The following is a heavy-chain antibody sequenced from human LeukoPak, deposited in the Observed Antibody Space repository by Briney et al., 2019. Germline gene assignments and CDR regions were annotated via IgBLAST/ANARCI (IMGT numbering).Heavy chain of an antibody. CDR1: GGSISSFY. Sequence: SETLSLTCTVSGGSISSFYWSWIRQPPGKQLEWIGYIFYSGSTNYNPSLKSRVTLSVDTSKNQFSLKLSSVTAADTAVYYCARGVVAAPTNFDYWGQGTLVTVSS. V-gene: IGHV4-59*01. CDR2: IFYSGST. D-gene: IGHD2-15*01. J-gene: IGHJ4*02. CDR3: ARGVVAAPTNFDY.